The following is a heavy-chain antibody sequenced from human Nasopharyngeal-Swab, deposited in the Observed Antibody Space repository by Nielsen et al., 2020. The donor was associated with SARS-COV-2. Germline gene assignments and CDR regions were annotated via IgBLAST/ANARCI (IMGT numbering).Heavy chain of an antibody. J-gene: IGHJ6*02. Sequence: SQTLSLTCGVYGGSVSGSSWSWIRQPPGRGLEWIGDLTHDGNTTYNASFRGRSAITSDRSSNQVSLRVNSMTAADSALYFCARGGLSYYYYPLDVWGQGTTVTVSS. CDR2: LTHDGNT. CDR3: ARGGLSYYYYPLDV. V-gene: IGHV4-34*01. D-gene: IGHD2-21*01. CDR1: GGSVSGSS.